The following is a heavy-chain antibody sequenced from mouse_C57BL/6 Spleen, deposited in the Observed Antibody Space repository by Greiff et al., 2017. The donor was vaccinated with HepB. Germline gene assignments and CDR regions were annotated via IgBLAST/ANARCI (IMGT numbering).Heavy chain of an antibody. CDR3: APMVTTGGRGFAY. Sequence: EVQLQQSGPELVKPGASVKMSCKASGYTFTDYNMHWVKQSHGKSLEWIGYINPNNGGTSYNQKFKGKATLTVNKSSSTAYMELRSLTSEDSAVYYCAPMVTTGGRGFAYWGQGTLVTVSA. CDR1: GYTFTDYN. D-gene: IGHD2-2*01. CDR2: INPNNGGT. J-gene: IGHJ3*01. V-gene: IGHV1-22*01.